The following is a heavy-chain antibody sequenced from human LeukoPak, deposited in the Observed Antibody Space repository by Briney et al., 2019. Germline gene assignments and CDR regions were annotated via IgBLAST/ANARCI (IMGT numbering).Heavy chain of an antibody. D-gene: IGHD3-16*01. Sequence: GASVKVSCKASGYTFTGYYMHWVRQAPGQGLEWMGWINPNSGGTNYAQKFQGRVTMTRDTSISTAYMELSRLRSDDTAVYYCARALIKDSRYDSYYYYMDVWGKGTTVTVSS. V-gene: IGHV1-2*02. J-gene: IGHJ6*03. CDR2: INPNSGGT. CDR1: GYTFTGYY. CDR3: ARALIKDSRYDSYYYYMDV.